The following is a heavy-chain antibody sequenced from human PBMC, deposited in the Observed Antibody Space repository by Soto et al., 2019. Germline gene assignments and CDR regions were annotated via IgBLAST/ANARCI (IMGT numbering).Heavy chain of an antibody. CDR1: GFSLSTPGVG. Sequence: SGPNAGEPTQTLTLTCTFSGFSLSTPGVGVNWIRQPPGKALEWLALIYWHDDKRYSPSLKSRLTIPKDTSKNQVVLTMANMDPVDTATYYCAHRGGATVGLYYFDYWGQGALVAVSS. CDR2: IYWHDDK. V-gene: IGHV2-5*01. D-gene: IGHD3-16*01. CDR3: AHRGGATVGLYYFDY. J-gene: IGHJ4*02.